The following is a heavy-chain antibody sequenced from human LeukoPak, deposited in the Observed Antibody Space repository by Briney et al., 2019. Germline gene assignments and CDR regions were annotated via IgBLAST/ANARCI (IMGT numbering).Heavy chain of an antibody. V-gene: IGHV3-23*01. Sequence: GGTLRLSCAASGFSFTSYGMSWVRQAPGKGLEWVSAISGGGGTTYYADSVKCRFTISRHNSKTTLHLHINRLRAEATAVYYCAELGITRIGGVWGKGTTVTISS. CDR2: ISGGGGTT. CDR3: AELGITRIGGV. D-gene: IGHD3-10*02. CDR1: GFSFTSYG. J-gene: IGHJ6*04.